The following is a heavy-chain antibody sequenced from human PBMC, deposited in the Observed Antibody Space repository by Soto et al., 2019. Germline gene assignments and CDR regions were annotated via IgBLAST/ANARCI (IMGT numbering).Heavy chain of an antibody. Sequence: GGSLRLSCAASGFTFSSYGMHWVRQAPGKGLEWVAVISYDGSNKYYADSVKGRFTISRDNSKNTLYLQMNSLRAEDTAVYYCAKEVPRGYCSSTSCYAEYGAFDIWGQGTMVTVSS. V-gene: IGHV3-30*18. CDR1: GFTFSSYG. CDR2: ISYDGSNK. J-gene: IGHJ3*02. CDR3: AKEVPRGYCSSTSCYAEYGAFDI. D-gene: IGHD2-2*01.